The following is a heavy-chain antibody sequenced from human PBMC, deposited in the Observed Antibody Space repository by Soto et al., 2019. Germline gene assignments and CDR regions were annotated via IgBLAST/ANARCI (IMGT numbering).Heavy chain of an antibody. CDR1: GYTFTSYG. CDR3: ARSTIRWAYFDY. J-gene: IGHJ4*02. Sequence: GXSVKVSCKASGYTFTSYGISWVRQAPGQGLEWMGWISAYNGNTNYAQKLQGRVTMTTDTSTSTAYMELRSLRSVYTAVYYCARSTIRWAYFDYWGQGTLVTVSS. D-gene: IGHD3-9*01. CDR2: ISAYNGNT. V-gene: IGHV1-18*01.